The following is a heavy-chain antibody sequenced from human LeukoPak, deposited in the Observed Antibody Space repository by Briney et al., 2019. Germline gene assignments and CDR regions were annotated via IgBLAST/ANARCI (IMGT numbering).Heavy chain of an antibody. V-gene: IGHV3-23*01. D-gene: IGHD5-24*01. Sequence: GGSLRLSCAASGFTFDDYGMSWVRQAPGKGLEWVSGISAGSGSTYYADSVKGRFTISRDNSKNTLYLQMNSLRAEDTAVYYCAKDGGDGYNHDAFDIWGQGTMVTVSS. CDR3: AKDGGDGYNHDAFDI. J-gene: IGHJ3*02. CDR1: GFTFDDYG. CDR2: ISAGSGST.